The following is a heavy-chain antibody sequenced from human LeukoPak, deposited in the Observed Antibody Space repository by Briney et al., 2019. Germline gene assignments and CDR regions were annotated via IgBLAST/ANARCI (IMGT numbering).Heavy chain of an antibody. V-gene: IGHV3-7*02. CDR1: GFTFSNYW. CDR2: IKQDGSEK. CDR3: ARGGGSGLAY. Sequence: PGGSLRLSCAASGFTFSNYWMSWVRQAPGKGLEWVANIKQDGSEKYYVDSVKGRFTISRDNAKNSLYLQMNSLRDEDTAVYYCARGGGSGLAYWGQGTLVTVSS. D-gene: IGHD3-10*01. J-gene: IGHJ4*02.